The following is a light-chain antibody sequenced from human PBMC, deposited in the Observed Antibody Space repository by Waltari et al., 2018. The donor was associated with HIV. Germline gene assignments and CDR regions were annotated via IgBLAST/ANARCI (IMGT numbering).Light chain of an antibody. CDR1: QSVNTY. CDR3: HQRRNWPRT. J-gene: IGKJ1*01. Sequence: EIVLTQSPATLSLSPGERATLSCRASQSVNTYLDWYQQKPGQAPRLLIYDASNRATDIPARFSGGGSGTDFTLTISSLEPEDFAVYYCHQRRNWPRTFGQGTKVDIK. V-gene: IGKV3-11*01. CDR2: DAS.